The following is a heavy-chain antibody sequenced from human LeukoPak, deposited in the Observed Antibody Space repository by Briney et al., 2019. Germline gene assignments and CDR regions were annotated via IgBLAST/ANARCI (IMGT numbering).Heavy chain of an antibody. J-gene: IGHJ4*01. V-gene: IGHV3-33*01. Sequence: GGSLRLSCAASGFTFSTYGMHWVRQAPGKGLEWVAVIWNDGSNKYYADSVKGRFTISRDNSKNTLYLQMDTLRAEDTAMYYCAQVWSVGNSGYIDDWGHGTLVTVSS. D-gene: IGHD3-22*01. CDR3: AQVWSVGNSGYIDD. CDR1: GFTFSTYG. CDR2: IWNDGSNK.